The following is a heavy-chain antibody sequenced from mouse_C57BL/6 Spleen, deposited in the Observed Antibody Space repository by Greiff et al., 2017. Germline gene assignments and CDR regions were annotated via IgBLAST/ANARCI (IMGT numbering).Heavy chain of an antibody. CDR3: ARDWGHYYAMDY. CDR2: INPSSGYT. Sequence: QVQLQQSGAELARPGASVKMSCKASGYTFTSYTMHWVKQRPGQGLEWIGYINPSSGYTKYNQKFKAKATLTADKSSSTAYMQLSSLTSEDSAVYYCARDWGHYYAMDYWGQGTSVTVSS. V-gene: IGHV1-4*01. J-gene: IGHJ4*01. CDR1: GYTFTSYT. D-gene: IGHD4-1*01.